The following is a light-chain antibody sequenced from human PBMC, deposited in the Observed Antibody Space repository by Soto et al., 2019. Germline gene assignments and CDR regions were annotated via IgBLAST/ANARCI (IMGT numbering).Light chain of an antibody. CDR3: QQYYSKPLT. CDR2: WAS. J-gene: IGKJ4*01. Sequence: DIVMTQSPDSLAVSLGERATINCKSSQSVLYSSNNKNYLGWYQQKVVQPPKLLIYWASTRESGVPDRFSGSGSGTDVPPTSSSLQAEDVAVYYCQQYYSKPLTFGGGTKVEIK. CDR1: QSVLYSSNNKNY. V-gene: IGKV4-1*01.